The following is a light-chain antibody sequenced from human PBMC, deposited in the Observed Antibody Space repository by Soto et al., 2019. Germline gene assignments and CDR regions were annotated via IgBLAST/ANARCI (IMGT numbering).Light chain of an antibody. CDR1: QSFNSIY. CDR3: HQYDSWT. J-gene: IGKJ1*01. Sequence: VMRQSPATLSVSPGERATLSCRASQSFNSIYLAWYQQKPGQAPRLLIYGASSRATGIPDRFSGSGSGTDFTLTISRLEPEDFAVYYCHQYDSWTFGQGTKVDIK. CDR2: GAS. V-gene: IGKV3-20*01.